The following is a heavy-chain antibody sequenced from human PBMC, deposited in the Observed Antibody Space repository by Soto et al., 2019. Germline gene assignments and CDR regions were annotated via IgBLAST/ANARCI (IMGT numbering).Heavy chain of an antibody. V-gene: IGHV4-34*01. CDR1: GGSFSGYY. CDR2: INHSGST. CDR3: ARAHRYCSGGSCPAHYYYYYGMDV. D-gene: IGHD2-15*01. J-gene: IGHJ6*02. Sequence: SETLSLTCAVYGGSFSGYYWSWIRQPPGKGLEWIGEINHSGSTNYNPFLKSRVTISVDTSKNQFSLKLSSVTAADTAVYYCARAHRYCSGGSCPAHYYYYYGMDVWGQGTTVTVSS.